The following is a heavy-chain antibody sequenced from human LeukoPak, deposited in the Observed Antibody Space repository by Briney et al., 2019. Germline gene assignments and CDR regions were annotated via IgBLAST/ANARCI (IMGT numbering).Heavy chain of an antibody. V-gene: IGHV4-59*08. D-gene: IGHD2-2*01. Sequence: PSETLSLTCTVSGGSISSYYWSWIRQPPGKGLEWIGYIYYSGSTNYNPSLKSRDTISVDTSKNQFSLKLSSVTAADTAVYYCARLTGYCSSTSCPRWFDTWGQGTLVTVSS. CDR3: ARLTGYCSSTSCPRWFDT. CDR1: GGSISSYY. CDR2: IYYSGST. J-gene: IGHJ5*02.